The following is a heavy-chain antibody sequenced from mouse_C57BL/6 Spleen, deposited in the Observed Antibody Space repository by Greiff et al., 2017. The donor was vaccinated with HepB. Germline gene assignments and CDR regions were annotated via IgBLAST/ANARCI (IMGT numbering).Heavy chain of an antibody. J-gene: IGHJ2*01. CDR3: AREDGKIFDY. V-gene: IGHV3-6*01. Sequence: VQLKQSGPGLVKPSQSLSLTCSVTGYSITSGYYWNWIRQFPGNKLEWMGYISYDGSNNYNPSLKNRISITRDTSKNQFFLKLNSVTTEDTATYYCAREDGKIFDYWGQGTTLTVSS. CDR1: GYSITSGYY. CDR2: ISYDGSN. D-gene: IGHD2-1*01.